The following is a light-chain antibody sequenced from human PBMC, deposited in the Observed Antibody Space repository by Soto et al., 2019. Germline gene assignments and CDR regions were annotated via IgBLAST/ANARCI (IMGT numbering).Light chain of an antibody. CDR1: QSVSSN. Sequence: EIVITQSPATLSVSPGERATLSCRASQSVSSNLAWYQQKPGQAPRLLIYGASTRATGIPARFSGRGSGTEFTLTISSLQSEDFALYYCQQYNNWPPITLGQGTRLEIK. J-gene: IGKJ5*01. CDR3: QQYNNWPPIT. V-gene: IGKV3-15*01. CDR2: GAS.